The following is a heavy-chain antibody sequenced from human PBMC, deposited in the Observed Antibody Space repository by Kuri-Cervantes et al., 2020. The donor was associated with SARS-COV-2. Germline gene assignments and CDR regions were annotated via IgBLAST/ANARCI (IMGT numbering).Heavy chain of an antibody. J-gene: IGHJ1*01. CDR3: AKDEGISSVGDYYDFWSGYYGADFQH. D-gene: IGHD3-3*01. V-gene: IGHV3-23*01. CDR1: GFTFSSYS. Sequence: GESLKISCAASGFTFSSYSMNWVRQAPGKGLEWVSAISGSGGSTYYADSVKGRFTISRDNSKNTLYLQMNSLRAEDTAVYYCAKDEGISSVGDYYDFWSGYYGADFQHWGQGTLVTVSS. CDR2: ISGSGGST.